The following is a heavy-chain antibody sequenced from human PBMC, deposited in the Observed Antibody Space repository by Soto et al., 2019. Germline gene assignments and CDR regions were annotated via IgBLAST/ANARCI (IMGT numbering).Heavy chain of an antibody. Sequence: SETLSLTCTVSGCSISGYYWSWIRQPPGTGLEWIGYMYKTGSTVYNPSFKSRVTISVDTSKNQISLKLNSVTAADTAVYYCARTRDYYDSSGYYRYYFDYWGQGTLVTVS. CDR2: MYKTGST. CDR1: GCSISGYY. V-gene: IGHV4-59*01. D-gene: IGHD3-22*01. J-gene: IGHJ4*02. CDR3: ARTRDYYDSSGYYRYYFDY.